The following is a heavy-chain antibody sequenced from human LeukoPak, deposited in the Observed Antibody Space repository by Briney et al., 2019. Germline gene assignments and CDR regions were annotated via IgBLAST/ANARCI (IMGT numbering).Heavy chain of an antibody. V-gene: IGHV3-7*01. Sequence: GGSLRLSCAASGFTFSSYWMSWVRQAPGKGLEWVANIKQDGSEKYYVDSVKGRFTISRDSSKNTLYLQTNSLRAEDTAVYYCAKDQDHDSSSWYYFDYWGQGTLVTVSS. CDR1: GFTFSSYW. CDR3: AKDQDHDSSSWYYFDY. D-gene: IGHD6-13*01. CDR2: IKQDGSEK. J-gene: IGHJ4*02.